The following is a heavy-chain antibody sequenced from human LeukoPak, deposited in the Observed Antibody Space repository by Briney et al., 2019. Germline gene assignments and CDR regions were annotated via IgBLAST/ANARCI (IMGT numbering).Heavy chain of an antibody. Sequence: GGSLRLSCAASGFTFSSYWMNWVRQAPGKGLEWVAKIKQDGSEEYYVDSVKGRFTVSRDNAKNSLCLQMNSLRAKDTAVYYCVQLSMDVWGKGTTVTVSS. CDR1: GFTFSSYW. V-gene: IGHV3-7*01. J-gene: IGHJ6*03. CDR2: IKQDGSEE. D-gene: IGHD2-2*01. CDR3: VQLSMDV.